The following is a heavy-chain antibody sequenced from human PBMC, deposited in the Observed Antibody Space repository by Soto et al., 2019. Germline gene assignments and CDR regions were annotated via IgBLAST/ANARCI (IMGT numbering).Heavy chain of an antibody. V-gene: IGHV3-23*01. J-gene: IGHJ4*02. CDR2: IGGYGHTT. CDR3: VKGGPTVIYFDH. Sequence: EVQLLESGGGLVQPGGSLRLSCAASGFSFGSYAMTWVRQAPGKGLEWVPSIGGYGHTTHYAEFVQGRFIISRDDSEKTMDLQMNSLRVEDTAVYYCVKGGPTVIYFDHWGQGRLVSVSS. CDR1: GFSFGSYA. D-gene: IGHD4-17*01.